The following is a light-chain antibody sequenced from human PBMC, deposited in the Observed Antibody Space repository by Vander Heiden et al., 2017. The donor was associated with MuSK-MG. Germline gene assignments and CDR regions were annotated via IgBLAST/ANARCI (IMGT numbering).Light chain of an antibody. Sequence: EIVLTQSPGTLSLSPGDRATLSCRASQSGGSYLAWYQQKPGQAPRLLIYGASSRATGIPDRFSGSGSGTDFTLTIIRLEPEDFAVYYCHHDGSSPRAFGQGTKVEIK. V-gene: IGKV3-20*01. CDR1: QSGGSY. CDR3: HHDGSSPRA. CDR2: GAS. J-gene: IGKJ1*01.